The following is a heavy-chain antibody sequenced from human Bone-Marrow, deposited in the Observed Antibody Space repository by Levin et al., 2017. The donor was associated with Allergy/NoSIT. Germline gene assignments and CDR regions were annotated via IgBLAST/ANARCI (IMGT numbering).Heavy chain of an antibody. Sequence: GGSLRLSCATSGFNFGDYYMTWIRQAPGKGLECVSFVGAGETIYYADSVKGRFTISRDNVKNSLYLQMNSLRADDTAVYYCARMQAQIDFWGQGTLVTVSS. CDR1: GFNFGDYY. V-gene: IGHV3-11*01. CDR3: ARMQAQIDF. J-gene: IGHJ4*02. CDR2: VGAGETI.